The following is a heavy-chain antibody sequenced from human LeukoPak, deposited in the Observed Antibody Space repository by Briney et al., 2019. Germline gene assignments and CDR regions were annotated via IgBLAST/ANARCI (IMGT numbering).Heavy chain of an antibody. CDR1: GFTFSSYR. D-gene: IGHD5-18*01. CDR2: ISSSHNNI. J-gene: IGHJ4*02. V-gene: IGHV3-21*01. Sequence: PGGSLRLSCAASGFTFSSYRMNWVRQAPGKGLDWVSSISSSHNNIYYADSVKGRFSISRDNAKNSLFLQMNSLRAEDTAMYYCARRATTERGHSYGLDFWGQGTLVTVSS. CDR3: ARRATTERGHSYGLDF.